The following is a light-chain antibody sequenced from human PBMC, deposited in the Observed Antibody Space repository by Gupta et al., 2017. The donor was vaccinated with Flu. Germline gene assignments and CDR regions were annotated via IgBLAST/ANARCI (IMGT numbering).Light chain of an antibody. CDR2: GAS. J-gene: IGKJ2*01. Sequence: EIVLTQSPGTLSLSPGEIATISCRASQSGNSNFLAWYQQRPGQAPRLLISGASSRAAGIPDRFSGSGSGTDFTLIISRLEAEDFAVYYCQQYGSSPVIFGQGTKLEIK. V-gene: IGKV3-20*01. CDR3: QQYGSSPVI. CDR1: QSGNSNF.